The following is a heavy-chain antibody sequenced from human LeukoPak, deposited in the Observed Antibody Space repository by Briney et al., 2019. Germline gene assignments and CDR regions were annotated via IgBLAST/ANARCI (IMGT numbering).Heavy chain of an antibody. V-gene: IGHV3-21*01. CDR3: ASVYSGSYLEPYFDY. J-gene: IGHJ4*02. Sequence: GGSLRLSCAASGFTFSSYSMNWVRQAPGKGLEWVSSISSSSSYIYYADSVKGRFTISRDNAKNSLYLQMNSLRAEDTAVYYCASVYSGSYLEPYFDYWGQGTLVTVSS. CDR1: GFTFSSYS. CDR2: ISSSSSYI. D-gene: IGHD1-26*01.